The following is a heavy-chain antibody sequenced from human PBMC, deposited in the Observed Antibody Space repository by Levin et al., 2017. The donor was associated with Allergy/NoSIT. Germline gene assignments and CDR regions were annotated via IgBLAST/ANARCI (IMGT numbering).Heavy chain of an antibody. CDR1: GFTFSDYY. CDR2: TKNKANSYTT. D-gene: IGHD3-10*01. J-gene: IGHJ4*02. CDR3: VRLRRGSGIYYFLDY. V-gene: IGHV3-72*01. Sequence: LSLTCATSGFTFSDYYMDWVRQAPGKGLEWVGRTKNKANSYTTLYAASVQGRFTVSRDDSKNSLFLQMNSLRTEDTAVYYCVRLRRGSGIYYFLDYWGQGTPVTVSS.